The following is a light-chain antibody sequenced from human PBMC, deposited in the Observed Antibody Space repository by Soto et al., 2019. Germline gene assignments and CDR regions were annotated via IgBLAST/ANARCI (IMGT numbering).Light chain of an antibody. CDR1: QDIKNY. CDR2: DVS. CDR3: QHYDHLPPLT. V-gene: IGKV1-33*01. Sequence: DIQMIQSPSSLSASVGARVTITCQASQDIKNYLNWYQQKPGKAPKLLIYDVSNLETGVPSRFSGRGSGTHFSLTISSLQPEDVATYYCQHYDHLPPLTFGGGTRVQIK. J-gene: IGKJ4*01.